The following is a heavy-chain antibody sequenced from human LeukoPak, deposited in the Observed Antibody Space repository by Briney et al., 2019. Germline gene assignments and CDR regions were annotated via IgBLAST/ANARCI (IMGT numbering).Heavy chain of an antibody. CDR2: INPNSGGT. CDR3: ARERIVVVVAAHNWFDP. D-gene: IGHD2-15*01. Sequence: ASVKVSCKASGYTFTGYYMHWVRQAPGQGLEWMGWINPNSGGTNYAQKFQGRVTMTRDTSISTAYMELSRLRSDDTAVYYCARERIVVVVAAHNWFDPWGQGTLVTVSS. V-gene: IGHV1-2*02. J-gene: IGHJ5*02. CDR1: GYTFTGYY.